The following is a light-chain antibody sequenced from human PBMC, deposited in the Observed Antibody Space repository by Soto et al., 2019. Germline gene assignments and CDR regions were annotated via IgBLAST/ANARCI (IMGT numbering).Light chain of an antibody. CDR3: KQYGSSQIT. CDR1: QIFISS. J-gene: IGKJ5*01. Sequence: EVVMTQSPATLSVSPGERATLSCRASQIFISSLAWYQQRPGQPPRLLIYGASTRATGIKDRFSGSKSGTDFTLTIRGMEPEDAAVYYCKQYGSSQITCGQGTQLEIK. V-gene: IGKV3-15*01. CDR2: GAS.